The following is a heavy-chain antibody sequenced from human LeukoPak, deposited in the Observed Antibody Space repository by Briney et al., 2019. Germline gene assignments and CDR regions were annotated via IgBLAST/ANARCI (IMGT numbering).Heavy chain of an antibody. Sequence: SETLSLTCTVSGGSISSYYWSWIRQPPGNKLEWIGYTSYSGSTDYNPSPKSRVTMSVDTSKNQFSLKLSSVAAEDTAVYYCGRRTYYDTLSGYTYWYFDLWGRGTLVTVSS. D-gene: IGHD3-9*01. CDR1: GGSISSYY. CDR2: TSYSGST. CDR3: GRRTYYDTLSGYTYWYFDL. J-gene: IGHJ2*01. V-gene: IGHV4-59*01.